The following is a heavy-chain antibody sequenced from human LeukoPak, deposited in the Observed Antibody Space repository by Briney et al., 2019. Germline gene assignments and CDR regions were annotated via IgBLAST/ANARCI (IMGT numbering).Heavy chain of an antibody. Sequence: GASVKVSCKASGYTFTCYDINWVRQAPGQGLEWMGWMNPDSGNTGYAQKFQGRVTMTRDISISTAYMELSSLTSEDTAVYYCARERDSWELLNWGGQGTLVTVSS. CDR2: MNPDSGNT. CDR1: GYTFTCYD. D-gene: IGHD1-26*01. CDR3: ARERDSWELLNW. J-gene: IGHJ4*02. V-gene: IGHV1-8*02.